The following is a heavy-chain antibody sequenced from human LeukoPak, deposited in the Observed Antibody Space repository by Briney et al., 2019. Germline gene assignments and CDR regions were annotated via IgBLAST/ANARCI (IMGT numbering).Heavy chain of an antibody. D-gene: IGHD3-10*01. Sequence: PGGSLRLSCAASGFTFSSYGMHWVRQAPGKGLEWVSAISGSGGSTYYADSVKGRFTISRDNSKNTLYLQMNSLRAEDTAVYYCAKDVGRYYGSGSQPASDYWGQGTLVTVSS. CDR3: AKDVGRYYGSGSQPASDY. J-gene: IGHJ4*02. CDR1: GFTFSSYG. CDR2: ISGSGGST. V-gene: IGHV3-23*01.